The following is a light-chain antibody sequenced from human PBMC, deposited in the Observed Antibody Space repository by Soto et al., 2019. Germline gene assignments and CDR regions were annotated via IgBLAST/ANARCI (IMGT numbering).Light chain of an antibody. V-gene: IGLV7-43*01. CDR3: LLYYFSGHRWM. CDR1: TGAVTSGYF. CDR2: STS. J-gene: IGLJ3*02. Sequence: QTVVTQEPSLTVSPGATVTLTCASSTGAVTSGYFPNWFQQKPRQAPRALIYSTSNKHSWTPARFSGSLLGGKAALTLSGVLPEDEADYYCLLYYFSGHRWMFGGGTKLTVL.